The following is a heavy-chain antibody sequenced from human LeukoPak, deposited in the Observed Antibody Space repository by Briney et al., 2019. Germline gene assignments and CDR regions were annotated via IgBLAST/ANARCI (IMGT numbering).Heavy chain of an antibody. J-gene: IGHJ6*02. CDR3: AKDFYTGWTRLDV. D-gene: IGHD2/OR15-2a*01. CDR2: IYRDGST. V-gene: IGHV3-66*01. Sequence: PGGSLRLSCAASGFTVSSNYVGWVRQAPGKGLEWVSVIYRDGSTYYADSVKGRFTISRDNSKNTLYLQMNSLRAEDTALYYCAKDFYTGWTRLDVWGQGTTVTVSS. CDR1: GFTVSSNY.